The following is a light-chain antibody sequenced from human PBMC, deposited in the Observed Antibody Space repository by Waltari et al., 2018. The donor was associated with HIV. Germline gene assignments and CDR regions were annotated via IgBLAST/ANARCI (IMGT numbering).Light chain of an antibody. J-gene: IGLJ2*01. Sequence: QSALTQPPSVSGSPGQSVTISCSGTSSDVGSYNRVSWYQQSPGTAPKLMIYEVTNRPSGVPDRFSGSKSGNTASLTISGLQAEDEGDYHCSSYTTNSTLVFGGGTKLTV. CDR3: SSYTTNSTLV. V-gene: IGLV2-18*02. CDR1: SSDVGSYNR. CDR2: EVT.